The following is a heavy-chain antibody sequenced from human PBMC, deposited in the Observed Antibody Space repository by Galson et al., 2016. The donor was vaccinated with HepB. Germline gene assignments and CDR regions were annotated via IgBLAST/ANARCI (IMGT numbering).Heavy chain of an antibody. Sequence: SETLSLTCSVSGYSISTGYYWGWIRQPPGKGLEWIGYIFRSGTTYYNPSLKSRVTLSLDTSKNQFSLKLASVTAADPALYYCSRDNSAMARGIIIRGEVDYWGQGTLVTVSS. CDR2: IFRSGTT. CDR3: SRDNSAMARGIIIRGEVDY. J-gene: IGHJ4*02. V-gene: IGHV4-38-2*02. CDR1: GYSISTGYY. D-gene: IGHD3-10*01.